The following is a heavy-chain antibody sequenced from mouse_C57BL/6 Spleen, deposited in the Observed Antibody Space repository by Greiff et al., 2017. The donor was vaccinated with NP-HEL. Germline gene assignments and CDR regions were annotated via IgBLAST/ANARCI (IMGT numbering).Heavy chain of an antibody. CDR1: GFTFSSYA. Sequence: DVHLVESGGGLVKPGGSLKLSCAASGFTFSSYAMSWVRQTPEKRLEWVATISDGGSYTYYPDNVKGRFTISRDNAKNNLYLQMSHLKSEDTAMYYCARDGLGRLAYWGEGTLVTVSA. CDR2: ISDGGSYT. D-gene: IGHD4-1*01. CDR3: ARDGLGRLAY. J-gene: IGHJ3*01. V-gene: IGHV5-4*01.